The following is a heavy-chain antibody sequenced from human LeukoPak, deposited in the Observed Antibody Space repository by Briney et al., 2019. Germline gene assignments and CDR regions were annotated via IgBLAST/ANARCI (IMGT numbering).Heavy chain of an antibody. Sequence: GGSLRLSCAASGFTFSSYSMNWVRQAPGEGLEWVSSISSSSSYIYYADSVKGRFTISRDNAKNSLYLQMNSLRAEDTAVYYCARDGPHAFDIWGQGTMVTVSS. V-gene: IGHV3-21*01. CDR2: ISSSSSYI. J-gene: IGHJ3*02. CDR3: ARDGPHAFDI. CDR1: GFTFSSYS.